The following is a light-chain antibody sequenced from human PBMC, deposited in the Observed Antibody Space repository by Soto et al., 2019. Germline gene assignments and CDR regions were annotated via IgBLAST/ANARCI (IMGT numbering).Light chain of an antibody. CDR2: DVS. CDR1: SSDVGAYNY. V-gene: IGLV2-14*03. J-gene: IGLJ1*01. Sequence: QSVLTQPASVSGSPGQSITISCTGTSSDVGAYNYVSWYQHHPGKAPKLIIYDVSDRPSGVSNRFSASKSGSTASLTISGLQAEDEADYYCSSYTSSNTEVFGTGTNVTVL. CDR3: SSYTSSNTEV.